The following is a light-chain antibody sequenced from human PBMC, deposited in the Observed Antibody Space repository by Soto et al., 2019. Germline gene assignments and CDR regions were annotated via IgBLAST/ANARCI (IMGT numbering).Light chain of an antibody. J-gene: IGLJ1*01. CDR3: SPYTSGGTYV. Sequence: QSALTQPASVSGSPGQSITISCTGTSSVVAAYNYVSWYQQHPGKAPKLMVYDVSNRPSGVSNRFSGSKSGNTASLTISGLQAEDEADYYCSPYTSGGTYVCGTGTKVTVL. V-gene: IGLV2-14*03. CDR2: DVS. CDR1: SSVVAAYNY.